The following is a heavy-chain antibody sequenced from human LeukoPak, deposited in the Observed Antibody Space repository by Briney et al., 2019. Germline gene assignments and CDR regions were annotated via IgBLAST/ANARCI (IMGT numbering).Heavy chain of an antibody. J-gene: IGHJ4*02. CDR1: GYTFTRYG. D-gene: IGHD3-3*01. CDR2: ISAYNGNT. Sequence: ASVGVCCKPAGYTFTRYGISWVREAPGQGREWMGWISAYNGNTNYAQKLQGRVTMTTDTSTSTAYMELRSLRSDDTAVYYCARDAQYDLWGGDGRYGGQGTLVMVSS. V-gene: IGHV1-18*01. CDR3: ARDAQYDLWGGDGRY.